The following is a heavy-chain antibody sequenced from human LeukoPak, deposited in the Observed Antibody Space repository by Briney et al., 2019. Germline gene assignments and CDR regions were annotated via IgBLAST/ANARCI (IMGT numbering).Heavy chain of an antibody. Sequence: ASVKVSCKASGYTFTGNFMHWVRQAPRQGLEWMGWINPNSGGTNYAQKFQGRVTMTRDTSISTAYMELSRLRSDDSAVYCCARGGLPHHYYYMHVWGKGTTVTVSS. CDR2: INPNSGGT. CDR3: ARGGLPHHYYYMHV. V-gene: IGHV1-2*02. CDR1: GYTFTGNF. D-gene: IGHD3-22*01. J-gene: IGHJ6*03.